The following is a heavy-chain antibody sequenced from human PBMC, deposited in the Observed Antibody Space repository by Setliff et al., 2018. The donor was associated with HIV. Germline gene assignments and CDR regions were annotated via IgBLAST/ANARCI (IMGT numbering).Heavy chain of an antibody. CDR1: GAFNSSYY. J-gene: IGHJ3*02. CDR2: FYDSGST. CDR3: ARTPTDYYDSTRLGDGFDI. D-gene: IGHD3-22*01. Sequence: TLSLTCTVSGAFNSSYYWSWIRQPPGKGLEWIGYFYDSGSTYYNPSLKSRVTISVDTSKKQFSLKLTSVTAADTAVYYCARTPTDYYDSTRLGDGFDIWGQGTVVTVSS. V-gene: IGHV4-59*08.